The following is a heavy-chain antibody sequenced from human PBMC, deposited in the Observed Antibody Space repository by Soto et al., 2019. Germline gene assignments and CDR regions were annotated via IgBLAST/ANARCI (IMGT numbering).Heavy chain of an antibody. CDR1: GYAFIADY. CDR3: ARAISSGWGNWFDS. D-gene: IGHD6-19*01. Sequence: ASVKVSCKASGYAFIADYVHWVRQAPGQGLEWVAWINPRNGDTRYSQKFQGRVTLTTESSITTAYMDLSSLTSDDTAVYYCARAISSGWGNWFDSWGQGTPVTVSS. J-gene: IGHJ5*01. CDR2: INPRNGDT. V-gene: IGHV1-2*02.